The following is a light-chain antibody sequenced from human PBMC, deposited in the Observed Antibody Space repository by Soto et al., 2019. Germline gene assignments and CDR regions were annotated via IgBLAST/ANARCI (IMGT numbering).Light chain of an antibody. Sequence: PGERATLSCRASQSVSSYLAWYQQKPGQAPRLLIYDASNRATGIPARFSGSGSGTDFTLTISSLEPEDFAVYYCQQRRGAFGPGTKVDI. V-gene: IGKV3-11*01. CDR2: DAS. CDR1: QSVSSY. CDR3: QQRRGA. J-gene: IGKJ3*01.